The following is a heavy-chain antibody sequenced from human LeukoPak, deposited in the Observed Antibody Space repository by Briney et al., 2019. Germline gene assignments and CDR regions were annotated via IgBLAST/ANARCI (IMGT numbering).Heavy chain of an antibody. J-gene: IGHJ4*02. Sequence: GGSLRLSCAASGFTLSCCGMHWVRQAPGKGLEWVAFIRYDGSNKYYADSVKGRFTISRDNSKNTLYLQMNSLRAEDTAVYYCAKDNGYNAGNLYWGQGTLVTVSS. CDR3: AKDNGYNAGNLY. V-gene: IGHV3-30*02. CDR2: IRYDGSNK. D-gene: IGHD5-24*01. CDR1: GFTLSCCG.